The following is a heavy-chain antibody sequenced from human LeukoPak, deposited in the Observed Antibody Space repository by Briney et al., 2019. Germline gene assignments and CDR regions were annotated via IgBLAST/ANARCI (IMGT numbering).Heavy chain of an antibody. J-gene: IGHJ3*02. Sequence: SQTLSLTCATSGDSVSSNSAAWNWIRQSPSRGLEWLGRTYYRSKWYNDYALSVESRIAINPDTSKNQFSLQLNSVTPEDTAVYYCAREVVAGDDAFDIWGQGTMVTVSS. CDR1: GDSVSSNSAA. V-gene: IGHV6-1*01. CDR2: TYYRSKWYN. D-gene: IGHD2-15*01. CDR3: AREVVAGDDAFDI.